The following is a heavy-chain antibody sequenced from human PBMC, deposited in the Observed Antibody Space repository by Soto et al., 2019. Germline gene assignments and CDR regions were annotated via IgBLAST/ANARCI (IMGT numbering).Heavy chain of an antibody. CDR2: ISGTSGRT. V-gene: IGHV3-23*01. D-gene: IGHD6-19*01. CDR1: GFTFSSYA. CDR3: AKDEGSGWYYFDY. J-gene: IGHJ4*01. Sequence: EVQLLESGGGLVQPGGSLRLSCAASGFTFSSYAMNWVRQAPGKGLEWVSSISGTSGRTYYADSVEGRFTISRDNSKNPLYLQIDSLRAEDTAVYYCAKDEGSGWYYFDYWGHGTLVSVSS.